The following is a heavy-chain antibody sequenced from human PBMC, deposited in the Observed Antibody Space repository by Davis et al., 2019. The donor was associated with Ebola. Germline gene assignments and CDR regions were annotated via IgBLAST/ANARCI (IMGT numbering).Heavy chain of an antibody. Sequence: ETLSLSCTVSSGSISSSNYYWGWIRQPHGKAPEWLAHIFSNDDKYYNTSLKTMVTISPDTSNSQVVLTMTNMDPVDTATYYCARMELHDRSGYYLYYFDYWGQGTLVTVSS. CDR3: ARMELHDRSGYYLYYFDY. CDR2: IFSNDDK. J-gene: IGHJ4*02. CDR1: SGSISSSNYY. D-gene: IGHD3-22*01. V-gene: IGHV2-26*01.